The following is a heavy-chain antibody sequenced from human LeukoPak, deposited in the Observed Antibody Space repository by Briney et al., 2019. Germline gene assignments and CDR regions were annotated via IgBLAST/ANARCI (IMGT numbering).Heavy chain of an antibody. Sequence: PGGSLRLSCAASGFTFSSYAMSWVRQAPGEGLEWVSGISARGGTTYFADSVRGRFTISRDNSKNTLYLQMNTLTAGDTALYYCAKDRGKGSISLSEMDVWGQGTTVIVS. CDR3: AKDRGKGSISLSEMDV. D-gene: IGHD2-21*01. J-gene: IGHJ6*02. CDR1: GFTFSSYA. CDR2: ISARGGTT. V-gene: IGHV3-23*01.